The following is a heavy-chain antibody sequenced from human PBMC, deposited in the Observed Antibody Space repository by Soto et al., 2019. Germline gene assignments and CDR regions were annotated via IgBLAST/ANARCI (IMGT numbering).Heavy chain of an antibody. CDR2: TSGSDGNT. Sequence: TAGSLRPSCPASGFTFGSYALSWVRHAPGKGLEWVSTTSGSDGNTFYADSGKGPFSISRDTYQHTLYLQMTSLRADHTAIYYCESWSYIDYWGQGTRVTVSS. D-gene: IGHD3-3*01. J-gene: IGHJ4*02. V-gene: IGHV3-23*01. CDR3: ESWSYIDY. CDR1: GFTFGSYA.